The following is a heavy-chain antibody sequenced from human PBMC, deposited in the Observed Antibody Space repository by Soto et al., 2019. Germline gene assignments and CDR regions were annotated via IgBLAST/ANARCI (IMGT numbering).Heavy chain of an antibody. Sequence: FEPLSHSWTVSGGSISTNSCYWGWIRQPPGEGLKWIASISYTGSTYHNPSLKSRVTLSVDTSNNHFSLSLNSVTAADTAVYYCARRISGSTAFDIWGQGTMVTVSS. V-gene: IGHV4-39*01. CDR2: ISYTGST. CDR3: ARRISGSTAFDI. CDR1: GGSISTNSCY. J-gene: IGHJ3*02. D-gene: IGHD3-10*01.